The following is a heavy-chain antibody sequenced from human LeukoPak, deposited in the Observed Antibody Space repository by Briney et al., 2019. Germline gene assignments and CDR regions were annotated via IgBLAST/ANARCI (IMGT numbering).Heavy chain of an antibody. D-gene: IGHD3-22*01. CDR1: GGSFSGYY. V-gene: IGHV4-34*01. Sequence: SETLSLTCAVYGGSFSGYYWSWIRQPPGKGLEWIGEINHSGSTNYNPSLKSRVTISVDTSKNLFSLKLSSVTAADTAVYYCARGADSSGLFDYWGQGTLVTVSS. J-gene: IGHJ4*02. CDR2: INHSGST. CDR3: ARGADSSGLFDY.